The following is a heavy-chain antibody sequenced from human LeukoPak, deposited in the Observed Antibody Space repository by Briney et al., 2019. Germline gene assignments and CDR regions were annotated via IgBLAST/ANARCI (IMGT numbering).Heavy chain of an antibody. CDR2: IWYDGSNK. Sequence: GRGLRLSFSASGFTFSSYVMHGVRPARGKGGGGGAVIWYDGSNKYYADSVKGRFTISRDNSKNTLYLQMNSLRAEDTAVYYCARDEGQTTVVYFDYWGQGTLVTVSS. CDR1: GFTFSSYV. D-gene: IGHD4-23*01. V-gene: IGHV3-33*01. J-gene: IGHJ4*02. CDR3: ARDEGQTTVVYFDY.